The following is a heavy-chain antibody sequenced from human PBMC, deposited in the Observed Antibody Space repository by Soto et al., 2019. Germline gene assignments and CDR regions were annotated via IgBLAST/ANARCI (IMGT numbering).Heavy chain of an antibody. CDR1: GFSLSSYGMS. CDR2: IYWDDDK. Sequence: SVPTLVNPTQTLTLTCSFSGFSLSSYGMSVGCIRQPPGKALEWLALIYWDDDKHFSPSLKTRLTITKDTSKNQVVLTMTNMDPVDTVTYYRVHNYGVYWGQGILGTVSS. J-gene: IGHJ4*02. V-gene: IGHV2-5*02. D-gene: IGHD3-16*01. CDR3: VHNYGVY.